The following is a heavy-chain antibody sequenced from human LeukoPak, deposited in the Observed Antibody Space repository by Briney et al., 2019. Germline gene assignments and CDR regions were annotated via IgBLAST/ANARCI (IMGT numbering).Heavy chain of an antibody. J-gene: IGHJ4*02. V-gene: IGHV3-23*01. D-gene: IGHD3-9*01. CDR1: GFTFSNFA. CDR2: ISGSGGDT. Sequence: PGGSLRLSCAGSGFTFSNFAMSWVRQGPAKGLEWVSGISGSGGDTAYADSVKGRFTVSRDNSRNTVYLQMNSLRAEDTAVYYCAKGESPDYDIMTTFFSSFLDWGQGTPVTVSS. CDR3: AKGESPDYDIMTTFFSSFLD.